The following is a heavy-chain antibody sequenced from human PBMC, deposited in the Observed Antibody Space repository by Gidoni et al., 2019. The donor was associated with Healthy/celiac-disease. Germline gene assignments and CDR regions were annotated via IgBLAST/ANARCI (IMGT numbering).Heavy chain of an antibody. CDR1: GYTFTSYG. J-gene: IGHJ3*02. V-gene: IGHV1-18*01. D-gene: IGHD3-22*01. CDR2: ISAYNGNT. Sequence: QVQLVQSGAEVKKPGASVKVSCKASGYTFTSYGIRWVRQAPGQGLEWMGWISAYNGNTNYAQTLQGRVTMTTDTSTSTAYMELRSLRSDDTAVYYCASSGGYYDSSGYGAFDIWGQGTMVTVSS. CDR3: ASSGGYYDSSGYGAFDI.